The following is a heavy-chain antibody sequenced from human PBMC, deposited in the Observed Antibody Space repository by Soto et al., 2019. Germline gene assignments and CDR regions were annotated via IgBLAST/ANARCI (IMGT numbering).Heavy chain of an antibody. CDR3: ASRGHCSGGSCYSMGAFDI. V-gene: IGHV1-69*13. CDR2: IIPIFGTA. Sequence: SVKVSCKASVCTLSSYAISLVRQAPGQGLEWMGGIIPIFGTANYAQKFHGRVTITADESTSTAYMELSSLRSEDTAVYYCASRGHCSGGSCYSMGAFDIWGQGTMGTVSS. CDR1: VCTLSSYA. J-gene: IGHJ3*02. D-gene: IGHD2-15*01.